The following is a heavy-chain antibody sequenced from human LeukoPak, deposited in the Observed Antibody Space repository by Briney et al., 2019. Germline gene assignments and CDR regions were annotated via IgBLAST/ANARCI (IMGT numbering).Heavy chain of an antibody. CDR1: GFTFSNYD. D-gene: IGHD5-24*01. J-gene: IGHJ3*02. Sequence: PGRSLRLSCAASGFTFSNYDMHWVRQAPGKGLEWVSVISSDENNKYCADSVKGRFTISRDNSKNTLYLQMSSLRPEDTAVYYCAKEGRWLQLGGAFDIWGQGTMVTVSS. V-gene: IGHV3-30*18. CDR2: ISSDENNK. CDR3: AKEGRWLQLGGAFDI.